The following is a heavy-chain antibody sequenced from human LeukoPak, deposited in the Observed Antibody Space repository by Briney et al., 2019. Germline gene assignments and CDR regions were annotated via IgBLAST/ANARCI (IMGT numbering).Heavy chain of an antibody. CDR1: GYTFTSYG. V-gene: IGHV1-18*01. CDR2: ISAYHGNT. CDR3: ARDRVPYYYYYGMDV. J-gene: IGHJ6*02. Sequence: ASVKVSCKASGYTFTSYGISWVRQAPGQGLEWMGWISAYHGNTNYAQKLQGRVTMTTDTSTSTAYMELRSLRSDDTAVYYCARDRVPYYYYYGMDVWGQGTTVTVSS.